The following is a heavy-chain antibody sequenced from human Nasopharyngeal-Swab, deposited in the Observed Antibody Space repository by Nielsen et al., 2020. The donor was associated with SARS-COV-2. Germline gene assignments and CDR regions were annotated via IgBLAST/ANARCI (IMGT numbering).Heavy chain of an antibody. J-gene: IGHJ4*02. Sequence: WIRQPPGKGLEWVSYISSSSTTIYHADSVKGRFTISRDNAKNSLSLQMNSLRAEDTAVYYCVGGGYSSSWYGGDYWGQGTLVTVSS. D-gene: IGHD6-13*01. CDR2: ISSSSTTI. V-gene: IGHV3-48*04. CDR3: VGGGYSSSWYGGDY.